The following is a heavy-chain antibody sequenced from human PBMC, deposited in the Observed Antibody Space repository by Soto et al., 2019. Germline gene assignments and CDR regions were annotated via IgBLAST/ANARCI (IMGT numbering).Heavy chain of an antibody. Sequence: GGSLRLSCAASGFTFSSYEMNWVRQAPGKGLEWVSYISSSGSTIYYADSVKGRFTISRDNAKNSLYLQMNSLRAEDTAVYYCARPSGYDSDGMDVWGQGTTVTVSS. CDR1: GFTFSSYE. J-gene: IGHJ6*02. CDR3: ARPSGYDSDGMDV. V-gene: IGHV3-48*03. CDR2: ISSSGSTI. D-gene: IGHD5-12*01.